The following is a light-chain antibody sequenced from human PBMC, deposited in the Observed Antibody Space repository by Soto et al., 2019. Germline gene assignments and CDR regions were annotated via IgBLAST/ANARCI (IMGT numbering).Light chain of an antibody. CDR2: DAS. CDR1: QSVSSY. CDR3: HQRRNWPTLT. V-gene: IGKV3-11*01. J-gene: IGKJ4*01. Sequence: EIVLTQSPATLSLSPGERAILSCRASQSVSSYLAWYQQKHGQAPRLLIYDASNRATGIPARFSGSGSGTDFTLPIISLEPEDFAVYYCHQRRNWPTLTFSGGTKVEIK.